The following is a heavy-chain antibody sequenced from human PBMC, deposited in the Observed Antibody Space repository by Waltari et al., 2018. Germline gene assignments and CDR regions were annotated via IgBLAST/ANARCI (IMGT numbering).Heavy chain of an antibody. CDR3: ARAHITVRVLDV. J-gene: IGHJ6*04. Sequence: QVQLVESGGGLVKPGGSLNPSCVGSAFTFSAYHMNWIRQAPGKGLECVSGISSSGGATYYVDSVKGRFIISRDSSKNSLYLQMNSLRVEDTAVYFCARAHITVRVLDVWGKGTTVTVSS. CDR1: AFTFSAYH. D-gene: IGHD6-6*01. CDR2: ISSSGGAT. V-gene: IGHV3-11*01.